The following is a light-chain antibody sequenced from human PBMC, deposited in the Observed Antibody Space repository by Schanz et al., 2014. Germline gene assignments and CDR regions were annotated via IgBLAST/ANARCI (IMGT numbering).Light chain of an antibody. CDR2: DVS. V-gene: IGLV2-14*01. CDR3: SSYTSSSTLV. CDR1: SSDVAGYNY. J-gene: IGLJ3*02. Sequence: QSVLTQPASVSGSPGQSITISCTGTSSDVAGYNYVSWYQQHPGKAPKLMIYDVSNRPSGVSNRFSGSKFGNTASLTISGLQAEDEADYYCSSYTSSSTLVFGGGTKLTVL.